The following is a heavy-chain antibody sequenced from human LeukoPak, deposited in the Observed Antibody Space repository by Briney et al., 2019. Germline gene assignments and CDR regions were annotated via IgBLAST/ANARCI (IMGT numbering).Heavy chain of an antibody. V-gene: IGHV4-59*11. CDR3: ARVFRGAVTANWFDI. Sequence: SETLSLTCAVSGDSISGHPWTWIRQPPGKGLEWIGFMHDDGRTNYNPSLTSRVSLSIDKSTNEFSLNLRSVTAADTAVYYCARVFRGAVTANWFDIWGQGTLVTVSA. CDR1: GDSISGHP. J-gene: IGHJ5*02. CDR2: MHDDGRT. D-gene: IGHD2-21*02.